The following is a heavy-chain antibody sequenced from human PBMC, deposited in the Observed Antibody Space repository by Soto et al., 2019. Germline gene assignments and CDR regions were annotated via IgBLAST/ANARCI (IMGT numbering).Heavy chain of an antibody. Sequence: EVQLVESGGGLVRPGGSLRLSCTGSGFTFSDYNINWVRQAPGKGLEWVSSISVGSRHIYQPDSMKGRFTISRDDAKTSVSLQINTLRDEDTAVYYCARSPEVGVRGGYWGQGTLITVSS. D-gene: IGHD3-16*01. J-gene: IGHJ4*02. V-gene: IGHV3-21*01. CDR2: ISVGSRHI. CDR3: ARSPEVGVRGGY. CDR1: GFTFSDYN.